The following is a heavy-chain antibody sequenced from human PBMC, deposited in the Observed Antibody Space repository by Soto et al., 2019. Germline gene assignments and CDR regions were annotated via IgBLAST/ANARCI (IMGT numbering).Heavy chain of an antibody. J-gene: IGHJ6*02. CDR1: GFTVSSNY. D-gene: IGHD3-9*01. CDR2: IYSGGST. V-gene: IGHV3-53*01. CDR3: ARDSIDILTGYYPYGMDV. Sequence: GGSLRLSCAATGFTVSSNYMSWVRQAPGKGLEWVSVIYSGGSTYYADSVKGRFTISRDNSKNTLYLQMNSLRAEDTAVYYCARDSIDILTGYYPYGMDVWGQGTTVTVSS.